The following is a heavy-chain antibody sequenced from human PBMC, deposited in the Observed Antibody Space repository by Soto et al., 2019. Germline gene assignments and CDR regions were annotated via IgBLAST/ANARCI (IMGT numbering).Heavy chain of an antibody. CDR2: ISGSGGST. V-gene: IGHV3-23*01. Sequence: EVQLLESGGGLVQPGGSLRLSCAASGFTFSSYAMSWVRQAPGKGLEWVSTISGSGGSTYYADSVKGRFTISRDNSKNTLYLQVNSLRAEDTAVYYFAKCSPRYSSGLKAYYFDYWGQGTLVTVSS. CDR1: GFTFSSYA. CDR3: AKCSPRYSSGLKAYYFDY. D-gene: IGHD6-19*01. J-gene: IGHJ4*02.